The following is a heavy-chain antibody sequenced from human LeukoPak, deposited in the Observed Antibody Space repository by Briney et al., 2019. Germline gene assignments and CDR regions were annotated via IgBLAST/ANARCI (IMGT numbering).Heavy chain of an antibody. Sequence: GGSLRLSCAASGFTFSSYWMSWVRQAPGKGLEWVANIKQDGSEKYYVDSVKGRFTISRDNAKNSLYLQMNSLRAEDTAVYYCASRSYYYYYYMDVWGKGTTVTVSS. CDR2: IKQDGSEK. V-gene: IGHV3-7*01. CDR3: ASRSYYYYYYMDV. J-gene: IGHJ6*03. CDR1: GFTFSSYW.